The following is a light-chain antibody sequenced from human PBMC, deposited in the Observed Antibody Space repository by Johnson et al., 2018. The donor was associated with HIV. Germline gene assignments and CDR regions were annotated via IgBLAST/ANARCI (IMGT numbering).Light chain of an antibody. Sequence: QSVLTQPPSVSAAPGQKVTISCSASSSNIVNIYISWYQHLPGTAPKLLIYDNHKRPSGIPDRFSGSKSGTSATLGITGLKTGDEADYYCGKWDSSLSAGFFGTGTKVTVL. CDR3: GKWDSSLSAGF. J-gene: IGLJ1*01. CDR1: SSNIVNIY. CDR2: DNH. V-gene: IGLV1-51*01.